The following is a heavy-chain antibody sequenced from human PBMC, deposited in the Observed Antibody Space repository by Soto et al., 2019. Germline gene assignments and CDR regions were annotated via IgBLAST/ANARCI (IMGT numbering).Heavy chain of an antibody. Sequence: GESLKISCKGSGYSFTSYWIGWVRQMPGKGLEWMGIIYPGDSDTRYSPSFQGQVTISADKSISTAYLQWSSLKASDTAMYYCATSFYSSGWPREVWFDPWGQGTLVTVSS. CDR2: IYPGDSDT. CDR3: ATSFYSSGWPREVWFDP. CDR1: GYSFTSYW. V-gene: IGHV5-51*01. J-gene: IGHJ5*02. D-gene: IGHD6-19*01.